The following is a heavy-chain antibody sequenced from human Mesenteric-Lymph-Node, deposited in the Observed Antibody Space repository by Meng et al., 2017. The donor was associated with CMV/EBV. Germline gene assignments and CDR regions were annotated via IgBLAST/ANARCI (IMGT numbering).Heavy chain of an antibody. D-gene: IGHD6-13*01. J-gene: IGHJ5*02. Sequence: GGSLRLSCKASGYTFTSYYMHWVRQAPGQGLEWMGIINPSGGSTSYAQKFQGRVTMTRDTSTSTVYMELSSLRSEDTAVYYCARDSLESSQQLVPYNWFDPWGQGTLVTVSS. CDR1: GYTFTSYY. CDR3: ARDSLESSQQLVPYNWFDP. CDR2: INPSGGST. V-gene: IGHV1-46*01.